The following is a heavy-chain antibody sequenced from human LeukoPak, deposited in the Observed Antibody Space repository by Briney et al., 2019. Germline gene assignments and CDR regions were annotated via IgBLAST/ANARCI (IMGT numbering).Heavy chain of an antibody. CDR3: ARVEEGLYVLRYFDRMDV. Sequence: AGGCLRLSCAASGFTFSSYATHWVRQAPGRGLGCVAVISFDGSNKYYADSVKGRFTLSRDTSKNTLYLQMNSLRAEDTAVYYCARVEEGLYVLRYFDRMDVWGKGTTVTVSS. CDR2: ISFDGSNK. V-gene: IGHV3-30*04. J-gene: IGHJ6*04. CDR1: GFTFSSYA. D-gene: IGHD3-9*01.